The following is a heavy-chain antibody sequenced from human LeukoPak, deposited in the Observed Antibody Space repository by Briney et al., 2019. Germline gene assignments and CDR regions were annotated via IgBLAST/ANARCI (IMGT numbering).Heavy chain of an antibody. D-gene: IGHD6-13*01. CDR3: ARDHSSSWYSQRFYYYYGMDV. J-gene: IGHJ6*02. CDR2: ISYDGSNK. CDR1: GFTFSSYA. Sequence: GGSLRLSCAASGFTFSSYAMSWVRQAPGKGLEWVAVISYDGSNKYYADSVKGRFTISRDNSKNTLYLQMNSLRAEDTAVYYCARDHSSSWYSQRFYYYYGMDVWGQGTTVTVSS. V-gene: IGHV3-30-3*01.